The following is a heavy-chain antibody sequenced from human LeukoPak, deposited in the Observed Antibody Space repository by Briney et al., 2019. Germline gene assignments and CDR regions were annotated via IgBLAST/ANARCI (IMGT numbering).Heavy chain of an antibody. J-gene: IGHJ5*02. D-gene: IGHD3-22*01. CDR3: ARVISSGYYSSASGWFDP. CDR1: GGSISSYY. V-gene: IGHV4-59*01. CDR2: IYYSGST. Sequence: SETLSLTCTVSGGSISSYYWSWIRQPPGKGLEWIGYIYYSGSTNYNPSLRSRVTISVDTSKNQFSLKLSSVTAADTAVYYCARVISSGYYSSASGWFDPWDQGTLVTVSS.